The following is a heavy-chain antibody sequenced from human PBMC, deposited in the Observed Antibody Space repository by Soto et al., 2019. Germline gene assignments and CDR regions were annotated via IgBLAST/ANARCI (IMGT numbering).Heavy chain of an antibody. V-gene: IGHV3-30-3*01. Sequence: QVQLVESGGGVVQPGRSLRLSCAASGFTFSSYAMHWVRQAPGKGLEWVAVKSYDGSNKYYADSVKGRFTISRDNSKNTLYLQMNSLRAEDTAVYYCATLETLLWFGELLSPVDYWGQGTLVTVSS. CDR3: ATLETLLWFGELLSPVDY. CDR1: GFTFSSYA. D-gene: IGHD3-10*01. CDR2: KSYDGSNK. J-gene: IGHJ4*02.